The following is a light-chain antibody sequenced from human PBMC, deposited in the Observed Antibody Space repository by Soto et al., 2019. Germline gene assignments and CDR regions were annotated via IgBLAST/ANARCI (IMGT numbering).Light chain of an antibody. Sequence: EIVLTQSPATLSLSPGDRATLSCRASQSVSTSLAWYQQKPGQAPRLLIYEASNRATGIPARFSGSGSGTGFTLTISSLEPEDCAVYYCQQRGSWPLTFGGGTKVDIK. J-gene: IGKJ4*01. V-gene: IGKV3-11*01. CDR1: QSVSTS. CDR2: EAS. CDR3: QQRGSWPLT.